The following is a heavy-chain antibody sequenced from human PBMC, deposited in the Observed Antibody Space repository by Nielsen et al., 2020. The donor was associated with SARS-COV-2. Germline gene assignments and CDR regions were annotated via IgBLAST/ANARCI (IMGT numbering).Heavy chain of an antibody. V-gene: IGHV3-33*05. CDR3: ARIAVAGAFDI. CDR2: ISYDGSNK. J-gene: IGHJ3*02. D-gene: IGHD6-19*01. Sequence: WIRQPPGKGLEWVAVISYDGSNKYYADSVKGRFTISRDNAKNSLYLQMNSLRAEDTAVYYCARIAVAGAFDIWGQGTMVTVSS.